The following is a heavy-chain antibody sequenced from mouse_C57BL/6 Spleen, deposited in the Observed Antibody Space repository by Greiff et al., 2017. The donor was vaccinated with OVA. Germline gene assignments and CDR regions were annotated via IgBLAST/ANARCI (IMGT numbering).Heavy chain of an antibody. CDR3: ARDDGYFFDY. J-gene: IGHJ2*01. V-gene: IGHV1-54*01. D-gene: IGHD2-3*01. CDR1: GYAFTNYL. CDR2: INPGSGGT. Sequence: VHLVESGAELVRPGTSVKVSCKASGYAFTNYLIEWVKQRPGQGLEWIGVINPGSGGTNYNEKFKGKATLTADKSSSTAYMQLSSLTSEDSAVYFCARDDGYFFDYWGQGTTLTVSS.